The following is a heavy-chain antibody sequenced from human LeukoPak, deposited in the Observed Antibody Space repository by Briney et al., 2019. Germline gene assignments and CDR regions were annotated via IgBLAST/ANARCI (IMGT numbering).Heavy chain of an antibody. CDR3: ARAGATSGWFDP. V-gene: IGHV4-39*01. CDR2: IYYSGST. CDR1: GGSISSSSYY. J-gene: IGHJ5*02. D-gene: IGHD1-26*01. Sequence: SETLSLTCTVSGGSISSSSYYWGWIRQPPGKGLEWIGSIYYSGSTYYNPSLKSRVTISVDTSKNQFSLKLSSVTAADTAVYYCARAGATSGWFDPWGQGTLVTVSS.